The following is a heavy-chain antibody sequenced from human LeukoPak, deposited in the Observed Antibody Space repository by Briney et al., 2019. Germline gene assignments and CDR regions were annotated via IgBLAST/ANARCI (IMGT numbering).Heavy chain of an antibody. CDR3: ARRLTSHYGMDV. CDR2: ISSSSSYT. J-gene: IGHJ6*02. D-gene: IGHD4-11*01. V-gene: IGHV3-11*06. CDR1: GFTFSDYY. Sequence: GGSLRLSCAASGFTFSDYYMNWVRQAPGKGLEWVSYISSSSSYTNYADSVKGRFTISRDNAKNSLYLQMNSLRAEDTSVYYCARRLTSHYGMDVWGQGTTVTVAS.